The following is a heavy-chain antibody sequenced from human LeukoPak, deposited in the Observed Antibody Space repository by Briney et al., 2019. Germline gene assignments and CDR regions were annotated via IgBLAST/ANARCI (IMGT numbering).Heavy chain of an antibody. CDR1: GGSISSYY. V-gene: IGHV4-34*01. Sequence: SETLSLTCTVSGGSISSYYWSWIRQPPGKGLEWIGEINHSGSTNYNPSLKSRVTILLDTSKNHFSLKLSSVTAADTAVYYCARVGRAAVAGHFDYWGQGTLVTVSS. CDR3: ARVGRAAVAGHFDY. D-gene: IGHD6-19*01. J-gene: IGHJ4*02. CDR2: INHSGST.